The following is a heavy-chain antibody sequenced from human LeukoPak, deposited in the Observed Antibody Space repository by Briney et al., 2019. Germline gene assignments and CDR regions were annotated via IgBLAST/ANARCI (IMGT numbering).Heavy chain of an antibody. CDR3: ARDYTRTTGWFDP. D-gene: IGHD1-1*01. V-gene: IGHV3-9*01. J-gene: IGHJ5*02. CDR2: IDWVSGNI. CDR1: GFTFEDYA. Sequence: PGGSLRLSCAASGFTFEDYAIHWVRQAPGKGLEWVSGIDWVSGNIGYADSVKGRFTISGDNAKSSMWLQMNSLRAEDTAVYYCARDYTRTTGWFDPWGQGTLVTVSS.